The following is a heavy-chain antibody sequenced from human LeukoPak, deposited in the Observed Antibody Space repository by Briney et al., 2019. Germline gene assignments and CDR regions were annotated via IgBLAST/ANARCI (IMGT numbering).Heavy chain of an antibody. D-gene: IGHD5-12*01. CDR3: ARSGGYDSRWFDP. V-gene: IGHV4-34*01. Sequence: SETLSLTCAVYGGSFSGYYWSWIRQPPGKGLEWIGEINHSGSTNYNPSLKSRVTISVDTSKNQFSLKLSSVTAADTALYYCARSGGYDSRWFDPWGQGTLVTVSS. CDR2: INHSGST. J-gene: IGHJ5*02. CDR1: GGSFSGYY.